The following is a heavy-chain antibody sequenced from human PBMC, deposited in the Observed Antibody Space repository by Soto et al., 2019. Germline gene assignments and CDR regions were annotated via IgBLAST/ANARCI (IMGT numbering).Heavy chain of an antibody. Sequence: SETLSLTCTVSGGSISSGDYYWSWIRQPPGKGLEWIGYIYYSGSTNYNPSLTSRVTISVDTSKNQFSLKLSSVTAADTAVYYCARRWGAAVDYWGQGTLVTVSS. D-gene: IGHD1-26*01. CDR1: GGSISSGDYY. CDR2: IYYSGST. CDR3: ARRWGAAVDY. J-gene: IGHJ4*02. V-gene: IGHV4-61*08.